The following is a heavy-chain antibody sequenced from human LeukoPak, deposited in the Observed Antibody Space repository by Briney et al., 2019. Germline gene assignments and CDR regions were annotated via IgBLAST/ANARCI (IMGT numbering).Heavy chain of an antibody. CDR2: ASYSGNT. V-gene: IGHV4-39*07. CDR1: GASISSSTYY. J-gene: IGHJ4*02. CDR3: AKSELNDYMKY. Sequence: SETLSLTCTVSGASISSSTYYWGWIRQPPGKGLEWIGSASYSGNTYYNPSLKSRVTILVDTSKNQFSLKMTSVTAADTAVYYCAKSELNDYMKYWGQGTLVTVSS. D-gene: IGHD4-11*01.